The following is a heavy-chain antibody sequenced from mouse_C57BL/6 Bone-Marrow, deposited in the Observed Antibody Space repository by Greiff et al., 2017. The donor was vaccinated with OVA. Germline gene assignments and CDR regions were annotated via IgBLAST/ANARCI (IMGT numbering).Heavy chain of an antibody. D-gene: IGHD4-1*01. CDR3: TRGLGPYWYFDV. CDR1: GFTFSSYA. J-gene: IGHJ1*03. V-gene: IGHV5-9-1*02. CDR2: ISSGGDYI. Sequence: EVKLEESGEGLVKPGGSLKLSCAASGFTFSSYAMSWVRQTPEKRLEWVAYISSGGDYIYYADTVKGRFTISRDNARNNLYLQMSSLKSEDTAMYYCTRGLGPYWYFDVWGTGTTVTVSS.